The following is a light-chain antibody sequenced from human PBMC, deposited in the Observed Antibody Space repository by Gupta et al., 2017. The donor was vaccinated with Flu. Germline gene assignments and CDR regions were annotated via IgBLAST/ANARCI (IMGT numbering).Light chain of an antibody. J-gene: IGKJ1*01. CDR1: QSVRNH. V-gene: IGKV3-15*01. CDR2: GGS. CDR3: QQDRSCPCT. Sequence: ETVMTQSPATLSVSPGESATLSCRASQSVRNHYLGWYQQKPGQAPKLLIYGGSTRATGVPARFSGSGSGTDFTLTISRVESEDVGVYCCQQDRSCPCTFGQGTKVDIK.